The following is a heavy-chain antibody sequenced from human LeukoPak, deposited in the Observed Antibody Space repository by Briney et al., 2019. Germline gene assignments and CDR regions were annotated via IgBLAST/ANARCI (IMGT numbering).Heavy chain of an antibody. J-gene: IGHJ4*02. CDR3: AKAGLVRGGALDS. V-gene: IGHV3-23*01. D-gene: IGHD4/OR15-4a*01. Sequence: GGSLRLSCAASGFTVSSNYMTWVRQAPGKGLEWVSSITGTGDGTSAADSVKGRFTISRDSSKHTLYLQMNSLRVEDTAVYYCAKAGLVRGGALDSWGQGTLVTVSS. CDR2: ITGTGDGT. CDR1: GFTVSSNY.